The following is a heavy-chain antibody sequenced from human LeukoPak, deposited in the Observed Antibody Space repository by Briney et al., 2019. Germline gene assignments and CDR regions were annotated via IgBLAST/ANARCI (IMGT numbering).Heavy chain of an antibody. Sequence: ASVKVSCKASGGTFSSYTISWVRQAPGQGLEWMGGIIPLFGTPDYAQKFQDRLTITADKSTSTAYMELSSLRSEDTAVYYCARADYGDHFDYWGQGTLVTVSS. J-gene: IGHJ4*02. D-gene: IGHD4-17*01. CDR3: ARADYGDHFDY. CDR2: IIPLFGTP. V-gene: IGHV1-69*06. CDR1: GGTFSSYT.